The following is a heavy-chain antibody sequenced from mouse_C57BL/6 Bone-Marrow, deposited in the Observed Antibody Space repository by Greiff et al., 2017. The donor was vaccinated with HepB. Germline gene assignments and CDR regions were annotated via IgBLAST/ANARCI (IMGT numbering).Heavy chain of an antibody. CDR1: GYTFTSYW. V-gene: IGHV1-55*01. CDR2: IYPGSGGT. D-gene: IGHD1-1*02. CDR3: AREGGQPWWGYFDV. Sequence: QVQLQQPGAELVKPGASVKMSCKASGYTFTSYWITWVKQRPGQGLEWIGDIYPGSGGTNYNEKFKSKATLTVDTSSSTAYMQLSSLTSEDSAVYYCAREGGQPWWGYFDVWGTGTTVTVSS. J-gene: IGHJ1*03.